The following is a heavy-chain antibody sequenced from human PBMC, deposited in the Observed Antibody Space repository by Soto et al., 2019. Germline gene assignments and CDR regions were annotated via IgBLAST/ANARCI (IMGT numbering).Heavy chain of an antibody. CDR2: ISWNSGDK. CDR3: VKKSCSHTRCYTGWFFDL. CDR1: GFIFEDYD. D-gene: IGHD2-15*01. Sequence: PGWSLRLSCESSGFIFEDYDMHWVRQPPGKGLQWVSGISWNSGDKDYGDSVKGRFTISRDNAKNSLDLQMSSLRVEDTATYYCVKKSCSHTRCYTGWFFDLWGRGTLVTVSS. V-gene: IGHV3-9*01. J-gene: IGHJ2*01.